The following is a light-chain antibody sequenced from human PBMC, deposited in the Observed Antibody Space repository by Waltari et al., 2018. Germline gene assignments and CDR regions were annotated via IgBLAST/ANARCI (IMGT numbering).Light chain of an antibody. J-gene: IGKJ3*01. CDR1: QGISSY. V-gene: IGKV1-39*01. Sequence: DIQMTQSPSSLSASVGDRVTITCRASQGISSYLNWYQQKPGKAPKLLIYAASSLQSGVPSRFSGSGSGTDFTLTISSLQPEDFATYYCQQSYSTPITFGPGTKVDIK. CDR3: QQSYSTPIT. CDR2: AAS.